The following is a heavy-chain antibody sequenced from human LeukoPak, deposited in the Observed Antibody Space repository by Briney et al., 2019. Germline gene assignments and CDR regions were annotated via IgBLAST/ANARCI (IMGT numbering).Heavy chain of an antibody. Sequence: GASLRLSCVASGFTFSNYAMSWVRQAPGKGLEWVSAISGSGGSTYYADSVKGRFTISRDNSKNTLYLQMNSLRAEDTAVYYCAKLPATYDSSGYYLPHFDYWGQGTLVTVSS. CDR2: ISGSGGST. J-gene: IGHJ4*02. CDR3: AKLPATYDSSGYYLPHFDY. D-gene: IGHD3-22*01. CDR1: GFTFSNYA. V-gene: IGHV3-23*01.